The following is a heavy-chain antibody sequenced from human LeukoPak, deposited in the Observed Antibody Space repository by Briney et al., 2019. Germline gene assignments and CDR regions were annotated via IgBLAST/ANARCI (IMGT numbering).Heavy chain of an antibody. CDR2: IYYTGST. Sequence: PSETLSLTCTVSGGSISSNYYNWIRQPPGKGLEWIGYIYYTGSTNYNPSLKSRVTISVDTSKNQFSLKLSSVTAADTAVYYCACLTTADAFDIWGQGTMVTVSS. V-gene: IGHV4-59*01. D-gene: IGHD3-22*01. CDR1: GGSISSNY. CDR3: ACLTTADAFDI. J-gene: IGHJ3*02.